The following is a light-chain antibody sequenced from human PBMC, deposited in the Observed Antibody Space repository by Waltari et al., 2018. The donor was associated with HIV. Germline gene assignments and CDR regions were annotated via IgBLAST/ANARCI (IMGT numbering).Light chain of an antibody. J-gene: IGLJ2*01. V-gene: IGLV2-14*03. CDR3: SSYTRNDSLRL. Sequence: QSALTQPASVSGSPGQSINISCSGASSDIGFYNYVSWYQRHPGKAPKVIIYDVNNRPSGISNRFSGSKSGNTASLTISGLQAEDEADYFCSSYTRNDSLRLFGGGTRLTVL. CDR2: DVN. CDR1: SSDIGFYNY.